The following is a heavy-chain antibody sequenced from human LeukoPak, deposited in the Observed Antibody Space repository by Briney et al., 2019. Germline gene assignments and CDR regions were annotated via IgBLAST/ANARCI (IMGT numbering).Heavy chain of an antibody. CDR2: TSGSGGST. J-gene: IGHJ6*02. CDR1: GFTFRFYA. CDR3: AKDLYSHSYYGLDV. V-gene: IGHV3-23*01. Sequence: GGSLRLSCAASGFTFRFYAMAWVRQAPGKGLEWVSGTSGSGGSTYHADSVKGRFTISRDNSKNTLYLQMNSLRAEDTAVYYCAKDLYSHSYYGLDVWGQGTTVTVSS. D-gene: IGHD1-26*01.